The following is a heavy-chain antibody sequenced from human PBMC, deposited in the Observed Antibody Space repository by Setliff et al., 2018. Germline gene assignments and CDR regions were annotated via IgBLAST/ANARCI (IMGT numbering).Heavy chain of an antibody. J-gene: IGHJ3*02. CDR1: GFTFTSSA. V-gene: IGHV1-58*02. CDR2: IVVGSGNT. D-gene: IGHD3-3*01. Sequence: GASVKVSCKASGFTFTSSAMQWVRQARGQRLEWIGWIVVGSGNTNYAQKFQERVTITRDMSTSTAYMEVSSLRSEDTAVYFCARDRFYNSWSGTSITAPHDAFDIWGQGTTVTVSS. CDR3: ARDRFYNSWSGTSITAPHDAFDI.